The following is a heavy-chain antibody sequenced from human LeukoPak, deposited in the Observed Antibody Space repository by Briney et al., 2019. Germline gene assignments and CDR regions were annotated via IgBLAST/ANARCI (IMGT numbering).Heavy chain of an antibody. Sequence: PGGSLRLSCAVFGVSFSSYSMNWVRQAPGKGLEWVSYISGGSTTIHYTDSVKGRFTISRDNINNALYLQMNSLRDEDTAVYYCARERGNYFRYWGQGTLVTVSS. V-gene: IGHV3-48*02. CDR3: ARERGNYFRY. J-gene: IGHJ4*02. CDR1: GVSFSSYS. CDR2: ISGGSTTI.